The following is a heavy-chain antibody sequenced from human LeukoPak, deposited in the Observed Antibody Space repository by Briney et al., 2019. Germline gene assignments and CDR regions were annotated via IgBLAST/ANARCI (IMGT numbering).Heavy chain of an antibody. Sequence: GASVKVSCKASGGTFSSYAISWVRQAPGQGLEWMGGIIPIFGTANYAQKFQGRVTITADESTSTAYMELSSLRSEDTAVYYCARDRGYYDSSGYYLRPDAFDIWGQGTMVTVSS. CDR3: ARDRGYYDSSGYYLRPDAFDI. CDR1: GGTFSSYA. J-gene: IGHJ3*02. V-gene: IGHV1-69*13. D-gene: IGHD3-22*01. CDR2: IIPIFGTA.